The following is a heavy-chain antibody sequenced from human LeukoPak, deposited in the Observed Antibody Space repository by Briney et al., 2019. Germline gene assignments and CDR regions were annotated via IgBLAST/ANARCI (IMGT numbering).Heavy chain of an antibody. J-gene: IGHJ6*03. CDR1: GFIVNTNY. Sequence: PGGSLRLSCAASGFIVNTNYMTWVRQAPGKGLEWVANINQDGSEKYYVDSVKGRFTISRDNTKNSLYLQMNSLRAEDTAVYYCARNFQYDFYYFYMDVWGKGTTVIVSS. D-gene: IGHD3-3*01. CDR3: ARNFQYDFYYFYMDV. CDR2: INQDGSEK. V-gene: IGHV3-7*01.